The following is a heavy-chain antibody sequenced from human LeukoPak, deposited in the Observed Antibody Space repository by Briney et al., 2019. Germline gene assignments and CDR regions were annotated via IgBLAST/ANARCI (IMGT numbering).Heavy chain of an antibody. CDR3: ARDAGTRSFGF. D-gene: IGHD3-10*01. J-gene: IGHJ4*02. Sequence: SETLSFTCTVSGRSISSYYWGWIRQPPGKGLEWIGSIYYSGTTYYNPSLKSRVTISVDTSKNQFSLKLSSVTAADTAVYYCARDAGTRSFGFWGQGTLVTVSS. CDR1: GRSISSYY. V-gene: IGHV4-39*02. CDR2: IYYSGTT.